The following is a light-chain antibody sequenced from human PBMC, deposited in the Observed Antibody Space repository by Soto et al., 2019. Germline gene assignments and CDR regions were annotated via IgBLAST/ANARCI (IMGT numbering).Light chain of an antibody. CDR1: QGISSY. CDR3: QQLNSYPLT. V-gene: IGKV1-9*01. Sequence: IQLTQSPSSLSASVGDRVTVTCRASQGISSYLAWYQQEAGKAPKFLIYAASTLQSGVPSRFSGGGSGTGFTLTISSLQPEDFATYYCQQLNSYPLTFGGGTKVEIK. CDR2: AAS. J-gene: IGKJ4*01.